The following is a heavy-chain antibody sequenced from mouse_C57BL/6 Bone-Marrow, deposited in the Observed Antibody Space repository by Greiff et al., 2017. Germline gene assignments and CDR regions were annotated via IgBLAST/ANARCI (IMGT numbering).Heavy chain of an antibody. V-gene: IGHV5-4*01. CDR3: ARVSWFAY. J-gene: IGHJ3*01. CDR2: ISDGGSYT. CDR1: GFTFRSYA. Sequence: EVQLQQSGGGLVKPGGSLKLSCAASGFTFRSYAMSWVRQTPEKRLEWVATISDGGSYTYYPDNVKGRFTISRDNAKNNLYLQMSHLKSEDTAMYYCARVSWFAYWGQGTRVTVSA.